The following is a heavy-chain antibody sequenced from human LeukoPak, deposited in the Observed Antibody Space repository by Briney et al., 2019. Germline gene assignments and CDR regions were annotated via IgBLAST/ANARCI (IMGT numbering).Heavy chain of an antibody. CDR2: ISGSGGST. V-gene: IGHV3-23*01. J-gene: IGHJ5*02. Sequence: GGSLRLSCAASGFTFSSYGMSWVRQAPGKGLEWVSAISGSGGSTYYADSVKGRFTISRDNSKNTLYLQMNTLRAEDTAVYYCAKDLIGASSSFLGWFDPWGQGTLVTVSS. D-gene: IGHD6-13*01. CDR3: AKDLIGASSSFLGWFDP. CDR1: GFTFSSYG.